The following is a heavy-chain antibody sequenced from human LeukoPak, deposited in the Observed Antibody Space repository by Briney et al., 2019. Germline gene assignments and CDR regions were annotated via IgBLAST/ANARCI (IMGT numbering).Heavy chain of an antibody. J-gene: IGHJ4*02. V-gene: IGHV3-23*01. D-gene: IGHD3-22*01. CDR1: GFTFSSYG. Sequence: PGGSLRLSCAASGFTFSSYGMHWVRQAPGKGLEWVSAISGSGGSTYYADSVKGRFTISRDNSKNTLYLQMNSLRAEDTAVYYCAKDLGSSGMGDYWGQGTLVTVSS. CDR3: AKDLGSSGMGDY. CDR2: ISGSGGST.